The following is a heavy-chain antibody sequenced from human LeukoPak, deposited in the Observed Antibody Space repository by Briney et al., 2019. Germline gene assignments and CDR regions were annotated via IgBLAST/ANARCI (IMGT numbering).Heavy chain of an antibody. V-gene: IGHV3-23*01. CDR2: ISGSGDTT. CDR1: GFTFSNYA. CDR3: ARESFKAVAGYLDY. J-gene: IGHJ4*02. D-gene: IGHD6-19*01. Sequence: GGSLRLSCAASGFTFSNYATTWVRQGPGKGLEWVSGISGSGDTTYYADSEKGRFTTSRDNFRNTLYLQMNSLTVADTAVYFCARESFKAVAGYLDYWGQGILVTVSS.